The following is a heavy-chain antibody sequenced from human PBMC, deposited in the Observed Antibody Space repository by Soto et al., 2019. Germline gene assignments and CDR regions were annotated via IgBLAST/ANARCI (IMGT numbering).Heavy chain of an antibody. J-gene: IGHJ4*02. CDR1: GGTFSSYA. V-gene: IGHV1-69*13. D-gene: IGHD2-21*01. CDR2: IIPIFGTA. Sequence: ASVKVSCKACGGTFSSYAISWVRQAPRQGLEWMGGIIPIFGTANYAQKFQGRVTITADESTSTAYMELSSLRSEDTAVYYCARGQFPSIVVGPGYYFDYWGQGTLVTVSS. CDR3: ARGQFPSIVVGPGYYFDY.